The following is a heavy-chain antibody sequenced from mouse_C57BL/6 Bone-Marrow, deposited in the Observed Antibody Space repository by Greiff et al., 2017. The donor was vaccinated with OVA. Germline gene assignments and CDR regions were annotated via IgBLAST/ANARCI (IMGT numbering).Heavy chain of an antibody. D-gene: IGHD4-1*01. CDR1: GYAFSSSW. CDR2: IYPGDGDT. Sequence: VQLQQSGPELVKPGASVKISCKASGYAFSSSWMNWVKQRPGKGLEWIGRIYPGDGDTNYNGKFKGKATLTADKSSSTAYMQLSSLTSEDSAVYFCARGSGGAWFAYWGQGTLVTVSA. J-gene: IGHJ3*01. CDR3: ARGSGGAWFAY. V-gene: IGHV1-82*01.